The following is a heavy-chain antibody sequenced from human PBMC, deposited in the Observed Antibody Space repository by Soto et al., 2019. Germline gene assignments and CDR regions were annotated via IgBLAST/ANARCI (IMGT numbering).Heavy chain of an antibody. CDR2: FDPEDGET. J-gene: IGHJ4*02. V-gene: IGHV1-24*01. CDR3: ATYLAGYSSGFFDY. Sequence: ASVKVSCKVSGYTLTELSMHWVRQAPGKGVEWMGGFDPEDGETIYAQKFQGRVTMTEDTSTDTAYMELSSLRSEDTAVYYCATYLAGYSSGFFDYWGQGTLVTVSS. CDR1: GYTLTELS. D-gene: IGHD6-19*01.